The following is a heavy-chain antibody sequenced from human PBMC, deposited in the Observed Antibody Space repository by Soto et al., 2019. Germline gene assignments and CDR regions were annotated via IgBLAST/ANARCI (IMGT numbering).Heavy chain of an antibody. CDR3: AREGGDGLDC. CDR1: GGSINSGGYY. V-gene: IGHV4-31*03. Sequence: SETLSLTCLVSGGSINSGGYYWSWIRQHPGKGLEWIGYIYYSGTAHSNPSLNGRVDISVDTSKNQFSLELSSVTAADTAVYYCAREGGDGLDCWGQGTLVTVSS. J-gene: IGHJ4*02. D-gene: IGHD3-16*01. CDR2: IYYSGTA.